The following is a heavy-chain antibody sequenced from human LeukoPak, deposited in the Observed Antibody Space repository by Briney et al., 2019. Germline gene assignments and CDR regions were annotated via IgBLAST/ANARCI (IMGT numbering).Heavy chain of an antibody. CDR3: ARVSWFGVQYFFDY. CDR2: INHSGST. J-gene: IGHJ4*02. D-gene: IGHD3-10*01. V-gene: IGHV4-34*01. Sequence: SETLALTCAVYGGSFSGYYWSWIRQPPGKGLEWIGEINHSGSTNYNPSLKSRVTISVDTSKNQFSLRLSSVTAADTAVYYCARVSWFGVQYFFDYWGQGTLVTVSS. CDR1: GGSFSGYY.